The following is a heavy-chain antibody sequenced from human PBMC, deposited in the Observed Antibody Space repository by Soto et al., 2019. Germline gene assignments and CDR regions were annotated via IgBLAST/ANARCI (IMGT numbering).Heavy chain of an antibody. D-gene: IGHD3-10*01. CDR1: GGTFNGYG. CDR2: TVPVFDTS. V-gene: IGHV1-69*06. CDR3: ARGVSNSGAYYTGPSAYEL. Sequence: QVQLVQSGAVVKKPGSSVEVSCKASGGTFNGYGISWVRQAPGQGLEWMGGTVPVFDTSKYAPRLQGRVTITADKSTSTADMELSSVRSEDTAIYFCARGVSNSGAYYTGPSAYELWGQGTLVIVSS. J-gene: IGHJ4*03.